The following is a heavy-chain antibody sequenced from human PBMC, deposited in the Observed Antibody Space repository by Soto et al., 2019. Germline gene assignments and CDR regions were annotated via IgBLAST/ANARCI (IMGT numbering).Heavy chain of an antibody. V-gene: IGHV1-69*13. CDR2: IIPIFGTA. J-gene: IGHJ6*02. CDR1: GGAFSSYA. D-gene: IGHD3-22*01. Sequence: SVKVSCKASGGAFSSYAISWVRQAPGQGLEWMGGIIPIFGTANYAQKFQGRVTITADESTSTAYMELSSLRSEDTAVYYCARGISTRIPGLYYYGMDVWGQGTTVTVSS. CDR3: ARGISTRIPGLYYYGMDV.